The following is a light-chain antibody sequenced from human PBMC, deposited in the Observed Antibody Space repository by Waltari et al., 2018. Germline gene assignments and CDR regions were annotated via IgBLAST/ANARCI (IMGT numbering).Light chain of an antibody. CDR3: QQYDTPLS. Sequence: DIQMTQSPSSLSASVGDRVTITCQANQDIYNSLNWYQQKPGKDPNLLIYGAYNLEPGVPSRFSGSGSGTHFTFTISSLQPDDFATYYCQQYDTPLSFGGGTKVAI. CDR1: QDIYNS. V-gene: IGKV1-33*01. J-gene: IGKJ4*01. CDR2: GAY.